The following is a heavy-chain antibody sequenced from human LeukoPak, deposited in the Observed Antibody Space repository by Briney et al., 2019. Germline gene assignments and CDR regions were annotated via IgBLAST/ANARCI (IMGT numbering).Heavy chain of an antibody. CDR3: TTDNWNYALFDY. V-gene: IGHV3-15*01. CDR1: GFTFSNAW. CDR2: IKSKTDGGTT. J-gene: IGHJ4*02. D-gene: IGHD1-7*01. Sequence: GGSLRLSCAASGFTFSNAWMSWVRQAPGKGLEWVGRIKSKTDGGTTDYAAPVKGRFTISRDDSKNTLYLQMNSLKTEDTAVYYCTTDNWNYALFDYWGQGTLVTVSS.